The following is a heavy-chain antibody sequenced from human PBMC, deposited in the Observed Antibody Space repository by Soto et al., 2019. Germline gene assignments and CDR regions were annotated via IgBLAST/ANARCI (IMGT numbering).Heavy chain of an antibody. CDR3: AKDRIVMIRGVMNYYGMDV. V-gene: IGHV3-30*18. Sequence: QVQLVESGGGVVQPGRSLRLSCAASGFTFSNYGMHWVRQAPGKGLEWVAFILYDGSDKYFADSVKGRFTISRDNSKNTLDLQMNSRRAEDTAVYYCAKDRIVMIRGVMNYYGMDVWGQGTTVTVSS. CDR2: ILYDGSDK. J-gene: IGHJ6*02. CDR1: GFTFSNYG. D-gene: IGHD3-10*01.